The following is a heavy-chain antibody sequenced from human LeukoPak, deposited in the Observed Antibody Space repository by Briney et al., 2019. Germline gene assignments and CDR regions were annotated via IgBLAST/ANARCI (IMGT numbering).Heavy chain of an antibody. J-gene: IGHJ4*02. CDR1: GFTFSNAW. CDR2: IKSKTDGGTT. D-gene: IGHD3-22*01. V-gene: IGHV3-15*01. Sequence: GGSLRLSCAASGFTFSNAWMSWVRQAPGKGLEWVGRIKSKTDGGTTDYAAPVKGRFTISRDDSKNTLYLQMNSLKTEDTAVYYCTTGLGSNYYMIVVAAESLDYWGQGTLVTVSS. CDR3: TTGLGSNYYMIVVAAESLDY.